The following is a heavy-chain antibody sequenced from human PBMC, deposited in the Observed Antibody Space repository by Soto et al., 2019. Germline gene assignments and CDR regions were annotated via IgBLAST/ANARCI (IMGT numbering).Heavy chain of an antibody. Sequence: ETLSLTCNVSGVSIINTSYYWGWIRQPPGKGLEWIGTVYFDGTTFYNPSIKSRLIISVDTSKNQFSLSLTSVTSADTAFYYCARHGSSWGQGTLVTVSS. CDR1: GVSIINTSYY. V-gene: IGHV4-39*01. J-gene: IGHJ5*02. CDR2: VYFDGTT. CDR3: ARHGSS.